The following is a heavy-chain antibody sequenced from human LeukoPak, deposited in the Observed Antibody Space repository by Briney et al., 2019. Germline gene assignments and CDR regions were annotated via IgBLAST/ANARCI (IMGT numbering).Heavy chain of an antibody. D-gene: IGHD3-10*01. V-gene: IGHV3-7*01. CDR3: VRESRPGGAMGLNHNFDY. CDR1: GFNISDFW. J-gene: IGHJ4*02. CDR2: IKEDGTEK. Sequence: PGGSLRLSCAASGFNISDFWMTWVRQAPGKGLEWVANIKEDGTEKHLVDSVKGRFTISRDNTKNLLYLQMNSLRGDDTATYYCVRESRPGGAMGLNHNFDYWGQGTLVAVSS.